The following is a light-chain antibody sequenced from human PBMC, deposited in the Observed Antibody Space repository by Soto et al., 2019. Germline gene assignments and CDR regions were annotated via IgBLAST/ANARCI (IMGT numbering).Light chain of an antibody. V-gene: IGKV1-5*03. CDR1: QSVSTW. Sequence: DIQMTQSPSTLSASVGDRVTITCRASQSVSTWLAWYQQKPGKAPKLLMYKASSLESGVPSRFSGSGSGTEFTLTISSLQPDDFATYYCQQYKNYYSFGQGTELEIK. CDR3: QQYKNYYS. CDR2: KAS. J-gene: IGKJ2*03.